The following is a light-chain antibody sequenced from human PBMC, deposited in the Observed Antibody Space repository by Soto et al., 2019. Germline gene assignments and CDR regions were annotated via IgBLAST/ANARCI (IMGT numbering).Light chain of an antibody. J-gene: IGLJ2*01. CDR2: EVS. CDR1: SSDVGGYNY. V-gene: IGLV2-14*01. CDR3: SSSTSSSTL. Sequence: QSALTQPASVSGSPGQSITISCTGTSSDVGGYNYVSWYQQHPGKAPKLMIYEVSNRPSGVSNRFSGSKCGNTASLTISGLQAEDEADCYCSSSTSSSTLFGGGTKLTVL.